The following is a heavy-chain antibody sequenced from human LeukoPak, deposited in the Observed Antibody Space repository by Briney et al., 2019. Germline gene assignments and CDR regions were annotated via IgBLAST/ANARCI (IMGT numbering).Heavy chain of an antibody. J-gene: IGHJ1*01. V-gene: IGHV3-7*03. CDR3: VVTRTRGDH. CDR2: INQEGNDK. Sequence: GGSLRLSCVASGFTFRNYWMTWVRQAPGKGLEWVANINQEGNDKYYVDPVKGRFTISRDNTKDSLFLQMNSLRAEDTAVYYCVVTRTRGDHWGQGTLVTVSS. D-gene: IGHD2-21*01. CDR1: GFTFRNYW.